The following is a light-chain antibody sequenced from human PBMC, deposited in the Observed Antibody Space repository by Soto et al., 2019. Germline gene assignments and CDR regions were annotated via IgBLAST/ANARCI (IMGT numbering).Light chain of an antibody. CDR3: QQYDYSRT. CDR1: QNIDTS. J-gene: IGKJ1*01. V-gene: IGKV1-5*01. Sequence: IKLTQSPSTLSASLVDSGTITCRCSQNIDTSLAWYQHKPGKAPKLLMFDVSNLESGVPSRFSGSGSGTEFTLTISSVHSDDFATYYCQQYDYSRTFGQGTKVDIK. CDR2: DVS.